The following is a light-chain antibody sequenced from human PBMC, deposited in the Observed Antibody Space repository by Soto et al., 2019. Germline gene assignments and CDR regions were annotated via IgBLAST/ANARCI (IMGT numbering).Light chain of an antibody. CDR1: SSDVGGYNS. Sequence: QSALTQPASVSGSPGQSIAISCTGTSSDVGGYNSVSWYQQYPGKAPKLMIHDVSNRPSGVSNRFSGSKSCNTASLTISGLQAEDEADYYCSSFTTSTSYVFGSGTKVTVL. CDR2: DVS. J-gene: IGLJ1*01. V-gene: IGLV2-14*01. CDR3: SSFTTSTSYV.